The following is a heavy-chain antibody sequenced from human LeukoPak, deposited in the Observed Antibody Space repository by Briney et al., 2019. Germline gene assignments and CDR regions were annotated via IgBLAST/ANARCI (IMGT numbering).Heavy chain of an antibody. D-gene: IGHD1-26*01. CDR3: ARDSVVGTTYDY. CDR1: GVSISSGDYY. V-gene: IGHV4-30-4*01. Sequence: SETLSLTCTVSGVSISSGDYYWSWIRQPPGKGLEWIGYIYYSGSTYYNPSLKSRVTISVDTSKNQFSLKLSSVTAADTAVYYCARDSVVGTTYDYWGQGTLVTVSS. J-gene: IGHJ4*02. CDR2: IYYSGST.